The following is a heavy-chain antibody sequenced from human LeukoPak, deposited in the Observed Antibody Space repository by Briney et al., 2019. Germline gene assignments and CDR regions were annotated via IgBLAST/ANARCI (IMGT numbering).Heavy chain of an antibody. CDR1: GYTLTELS. CDR3: ARIGYSSGWYSFDY. Sequence: ASVKVSCKVSGYTLTELSMHWVRQAPGKGLEWMGGFDPEDSETIYAQKFQGRVTMTEDTSTDTAYMELSSLRSEDTAVYYCARIGYSSGWYSFDYWSQGTLVTVSS. CDR2: FDPEDSET. D-gene: IGHD6-19*01. V-gene: IGHV1-24*01. J-gene: IGHJ4*02.